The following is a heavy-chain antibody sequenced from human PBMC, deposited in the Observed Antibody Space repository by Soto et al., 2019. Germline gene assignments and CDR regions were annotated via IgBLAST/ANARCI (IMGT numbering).Heavy chain of an antibody. V-gene: IGHV4-59*08. CDR2: IYYSGST. D-gene: IGHD5-18*01. CDR1: GGSISSYY. J-gene: IGHJ5*02. Sequence: PSETLSLTYTVSGGSISSYYWSWIRQPPGKGLEWIGYIYYSGSTNYNPSLKSRVTISVDTSKNQFSLKLSSVTAADTALYYCARQGYSYAFTNWFDPWGQGTLVTVSS. CDR3: ARQGYSYAFTNWFDP.